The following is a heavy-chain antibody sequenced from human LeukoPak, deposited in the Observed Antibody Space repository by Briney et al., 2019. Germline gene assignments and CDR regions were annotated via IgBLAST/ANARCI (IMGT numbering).Heavy chain of an antibody. V-gene: IGHV3-53*01. J-gene: IGHJ4*02. CDR1: GFTVSSNS. CDR2: IYSDNT. D-gene: IGHD6-19*01. CDR3: AKDRMGAVAETYYFDY. Sequence: PGGSLRLSCTVSGFTVSSNSMSWVRQAPGKGLEWVSFIYSDNTHYSDSVKGRFTISRDNSKNTLYLQMNSLRAEDTAVYYCAKDRMGAVAETYYFDYWGQGTLVTVSS.